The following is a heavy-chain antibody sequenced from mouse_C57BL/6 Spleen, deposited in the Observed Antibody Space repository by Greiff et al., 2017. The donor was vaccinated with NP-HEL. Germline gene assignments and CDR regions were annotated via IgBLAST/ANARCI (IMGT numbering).Heavy chain of an antibody. Sequence: EVKLMESGPGLVKPSQSLSLTCSVTGYSITSGYYWNWIRQFPGNKLEWMGYISYDGSNNYNPSLKNRISITRDTSNNQFFLKLNSVTTEDTATYYCARGEYYGSSYYFDYWGQGTTLTVSS. CDR3: ARGEYYGSSYYFDY. CDR1: GYSITSGYY. CDR2: ISYDGSN. J-gene: IGHJ2*01. V-gene: IGHV3-6*01. D-gene: IGHD1-1*01.